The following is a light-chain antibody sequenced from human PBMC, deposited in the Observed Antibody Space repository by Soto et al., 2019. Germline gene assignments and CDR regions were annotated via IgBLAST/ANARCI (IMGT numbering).Light chain of an antibody. CDR1: QSVSIY. Sequence: EIVLTQSPATLSLSPGERATLSCRASQSVSIYLSWYQQKPGQAPRLLIYDASNRATGIPARFSGSGSGTDFTLTISRLEPEDFAVYYCQQYGGSPAITFGQGTRLEIK. CDR2: DAS. J-gene: IGKJ5*01. CDR3: QQYGGSPAIT. V-gene: IGKV3-11*01.